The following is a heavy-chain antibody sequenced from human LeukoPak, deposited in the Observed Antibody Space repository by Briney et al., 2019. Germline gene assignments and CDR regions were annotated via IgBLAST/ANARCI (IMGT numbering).Heavy chain of an antibody. CDR3: AGTYDYGGSSFDY. CDR1: GGSISSSSYY. CDR2: ISYSGTT. V-gene: IGHV4-39*07. J-gene: IGHJ4*02. D-gene: IGHD4-23*01. Sequence: SETLSLTCTVSGGSISSSSYYWGWIRQPPGKGLEWTGSISYSGTTYYNPSLKSRVTISVDTSKNQFSLKLSSVTAADTAVYYCAGTYDYGGSSFDYWGQGTLVTVPS.